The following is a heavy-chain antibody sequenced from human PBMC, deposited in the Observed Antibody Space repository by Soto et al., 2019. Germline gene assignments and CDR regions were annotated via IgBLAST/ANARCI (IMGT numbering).Heavy chain of an antibody. Sequence: QVQLVESGGGLVKPGGSLRLSCAASGFTFSDYDMSWIRRAPGKGLEWVSYISSSGGTIYYADSVQARFTISRDNAKNSVVLQMNSLRAEDTAVYYCARLRDFLQTSAIYDDAFDIWGQGTLVTVSS. D-gene: IGHD1-26*01. J-gene: IGHJ3*02. V-gene: IGHV3-11*01. CDR3: ARLRDFLQTSAIYDDAFDI. CDR1: GFTFSDYD. CDR2: ISSSGGTI.